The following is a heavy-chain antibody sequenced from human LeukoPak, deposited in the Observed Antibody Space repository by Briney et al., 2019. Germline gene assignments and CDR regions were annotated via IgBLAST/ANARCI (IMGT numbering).Heavy chain of an antibody. CDR2: ISANNGET. CDR1: GYTFTNYG. Sequence: ASVKVSSKASGYTFTNYGISWVRQATGQGLEWMAWISANNGETRYAQNLQGRVTMTTDTSTSTAYMELRSLTSDDTALYYCARVPPSAHQLLSSDDWGQGTQVTVSS. J-gene: IGHJ4*02. CDR3: ARVPPSAHQLLSSDD. D-gene: IGHD2-2*01. V-gene: IGHV1-18*04.